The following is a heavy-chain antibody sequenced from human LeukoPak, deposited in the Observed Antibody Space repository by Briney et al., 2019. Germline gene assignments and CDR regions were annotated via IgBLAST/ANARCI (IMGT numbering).Heavy chain of an antibody. CDR3: ARAKRFGELLYG. CDR2: MNPDSGNT. D-gene: IGHD3-10*01. Sequence: ASVKASCKASGYTFTSYDINWVRQATGQGLEWMGWMNPDSGNTGYAQKFQGRVTMTRNTSMSTAYMELSSLTSEDTAVYYCARAKRFGELLYGWGQGTLVTVSS. J-gene: IGHJ4*02. V-gene: IGHV1-8*01. CDR1: GYTFTSYD.